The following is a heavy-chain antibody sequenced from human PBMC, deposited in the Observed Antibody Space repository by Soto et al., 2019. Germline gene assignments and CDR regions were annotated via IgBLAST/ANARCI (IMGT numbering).Heavy chain of an antibody. V-gene: IGHV3-7*03. CDR1: GLTFRSYW. Sequence: GSLRLSCTVTGLTFRSYWMNWVRQAPGGGLEWGANIDGDGSEKTYADSIRGRFTISRNNVKNSLDLQMNNLRVGDTAMYYCATGPLDYWGQGTLVTVSS. D-gene: IGHD3-10*01. J-gene: IGHJ4*02. CDR3: ATGPLDY. CDR2: IDGDGSEK.